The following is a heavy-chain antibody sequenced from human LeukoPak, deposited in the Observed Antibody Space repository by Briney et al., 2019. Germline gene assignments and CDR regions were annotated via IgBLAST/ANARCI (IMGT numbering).Heavy chain of an antibody. CDR3: AELGITMIGGV. D-gene: IGHD3-10*02. CDR1: GITFSTSA. J-gene: IGHJ6*04. V-gene: IGHV3-48*03. CDR2: ISSSGSTI. Sequence: GGSLRLSCVASGITFSTSAMSWVRQAPGKGLEWVSYISSSGSTIYYADSVKGRFTISRDNAKNSLYLQMNSLRAEDTAVYYCAELGITMIGGVWGKGTTVTISS.